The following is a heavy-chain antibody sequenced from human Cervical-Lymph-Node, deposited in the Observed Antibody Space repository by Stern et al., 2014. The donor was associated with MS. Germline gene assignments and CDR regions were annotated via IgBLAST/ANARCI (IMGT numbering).Heavy chain of an antibody. J-gene: IGHJ4*02. CDR1: SGSIRSGGYY. CDR3: ARMGTSLDY. D-gene: IGHD1-14*01. Sequence: QVQLVESGPGLVKPSQTLSLTCTVSSGSIRSGGYYWSWIRQHPGKGLEWIGHIHYSGNTYYNPSLMRRVIISVDTSKSQFSLKLTSVTVADTAVYYCARMGTSLDYWGLGTLVTVSS. V-gene: IGHV4-31*03. CDR2: IHYSGNT.